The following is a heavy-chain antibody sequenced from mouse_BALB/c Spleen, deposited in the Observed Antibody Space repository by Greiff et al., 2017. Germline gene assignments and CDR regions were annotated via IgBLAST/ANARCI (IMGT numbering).Heavy chain of an antibody. J-gene: IGHJ3*01. CDR2: IDPEDGYT. Sequence: VQLKQPGAELVRPGALVKLSCNASGYNMKDYYMHWVKQRHEQGLEWIGWIDPEDGYTIYDPQFKGKASITADTSSNTAYLQLSSLTSEDTAVYYFATRYLCGRCVAYWGQGTLVTVSA. CDR1: GYNMKDYY. D-gene: IGHD6-1*01. V-gene: IGHV14-1*02. CDR3: ATRYLCGRCVAY.